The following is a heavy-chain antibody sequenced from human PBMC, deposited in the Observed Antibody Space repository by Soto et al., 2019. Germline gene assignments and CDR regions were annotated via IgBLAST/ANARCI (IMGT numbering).Heavy chain of an antibody. CDR1: GGTFSSYA. CDR3: ATDLHGHFDY. V-gene: IGHV1-69*01. J-gene: IGHJ4*01. Sequence: QVQLVQSGAEVKKPGSSVKVSCKASGGTFSSYAISWVRQAPGQGLEWMGGSIPICGTPNYAQKFQGRVTITADESTSTAYMHLSSLRSEDTAVYYCATDLHGHFDYWGHGTLVTVSS. D-gene: IGHD4-17*01. CDR2: SIPICGTP.